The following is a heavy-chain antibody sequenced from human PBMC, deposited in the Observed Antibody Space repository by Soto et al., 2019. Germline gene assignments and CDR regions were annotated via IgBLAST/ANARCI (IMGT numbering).Heavy chain of an antibody. CDR2: ISAPNGNT. CDR3: ARMDMYTTMGTLDV. CDR1: GYTFNIYG. D-gene: IGHD5-18*01. J-gene: IGHJ6*02. V-gene: IGHV1-18*04. Sequence: ASVKVSCKASGYTFNIYGISWVRQAPGQGLEWMGWISAPNGNTNYAEKLQDRVTMTTDTSTSTAYMELRSLRSDDTAVYYCARMDMYTTMGTLDVWGLGTTVTVSS.